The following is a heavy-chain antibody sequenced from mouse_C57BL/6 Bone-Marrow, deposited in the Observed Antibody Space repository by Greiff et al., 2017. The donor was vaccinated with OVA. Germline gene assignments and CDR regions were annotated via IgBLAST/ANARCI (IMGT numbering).Heavy chain of an antibody. CDR2: IYPGDGDT. V-gene: IGHV1-82*01. J-gene: IGHJ2*01. CDR1: GYAFSSSW. CDR3: ARFYYDYDGDYFDY. D-gene: IGHD2-4*01. Sequence: QVQLQQSGPELVKPGASVKISCKASGYAFSSSWMNWVKQRPGKGLEWIGRIYPGDGDTNYNGTFKGKATLTEDKSSSTAYMQISSLTSEDSAVYFCARFYYDYDGDYFDYWGQGTTLTVSS.